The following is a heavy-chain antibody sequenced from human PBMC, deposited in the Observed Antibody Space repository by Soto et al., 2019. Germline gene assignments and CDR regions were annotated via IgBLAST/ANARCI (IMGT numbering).Heavy chain of an antibody. CDR1: GFTFSSYW. CDR2: IKQDGSEK. J-gene: IGHJ5*02. V-gene: IGHV3-7*03. Sequence: GGSLRLSCAASGFTFSSYWMSWVRQAPGKGLEWVANIKQDGSEKYYVDSVKGRFTISRDNAKNSLYLQMNSLRAEDTAVYYCAGHDIVLMVYATPGWFDPWGQGTLVTVSS. CDR3: AGHDIVLMVYATPGWFDP. D-gene: IGHD2-8*01.